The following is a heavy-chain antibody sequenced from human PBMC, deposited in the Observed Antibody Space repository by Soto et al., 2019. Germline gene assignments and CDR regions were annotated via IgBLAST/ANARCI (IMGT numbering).Heavy chain of an antibody. V-gene: IGHV4-4*02. J-gene: IGHJ5*02. CDR2: IHHTGIT. CDR1: GDFLDDSMW. D-gene: IGHD3-22*01. Sequence: SETLSLTCTVSGDFLDDSMWWSWVRQPPGKGLEWIGEIHHTGITNYIPSLKSRVTMSVDKNKNQVSLEVYSVTAADAALYYCARDFFDSSDYTTNWFDPWGQGTLVTVSS. CDR3: ARDFFDSSDYTTNWFDP.